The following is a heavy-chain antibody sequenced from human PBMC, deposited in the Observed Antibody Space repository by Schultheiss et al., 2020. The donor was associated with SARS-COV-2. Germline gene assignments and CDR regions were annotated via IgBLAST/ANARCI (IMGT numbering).Heavy chain of an antibody. Sequence: SETLSLTCTVSGGSISSYYWSWIRQPPGKGLEWIGYIYYSGSTNYNPSLKSRVTISVDTSKNQFSLKLSSVTAADTAVYYCARDTDNYNWKSWFDPWGQGTLVTVSS. CDR3: ARDTDNYNWKSWFDP. V-gene: IGHV4-59*12. D-gene: IGHD1-20*01. J-gene: IGHJ5*02. CDR2: IYYSGST. CDR1: GGSISSYY.